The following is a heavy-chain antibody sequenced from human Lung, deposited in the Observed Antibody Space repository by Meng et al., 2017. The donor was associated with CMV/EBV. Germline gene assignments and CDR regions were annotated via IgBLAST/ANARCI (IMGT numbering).Heavy chain of an antibody. CDR3: AKVGPVYCTSTSYYLVRGWLDY. V-gene: IGHV3-23*01. CDR2: ISGSGGST. Sequence: GGSLRLXCAASGFTFNNYAMTWVRQAPGKGLEWVSAISGSGGSTHYADSVKGRFTISRDNSKSTLYLQMNSLRDEDTAVYSCAKVGPVYCTSTSYYLVRGWLDYXGQGXLVTVSS. D-gene: IGHD2-2*01. CDR1: GFTFNNYA. J-gene: IGHJ4*02.